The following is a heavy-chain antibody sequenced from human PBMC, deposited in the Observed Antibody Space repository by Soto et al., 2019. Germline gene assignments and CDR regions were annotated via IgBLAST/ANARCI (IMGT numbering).Heavy chain of an antibody. V-gene: IGHV3-23*01. CDR2: ISDSDGST. D-gene: IGHD4-17*01. J-gene: IGHJ1*01. Sequence: GGSLRLSCAASGFTFSSYAMNWVRQAPGKGLEWVSAISDSDGSTYYADSVKGRFTISRDNSKNTLYLQMNSLRAEDTAVYYCAKDRETVTTGAYFQHWGQGTLVTVSS. CDR3: AKDRETVTTGAYFQH. CDR1: GFTFSSYA.